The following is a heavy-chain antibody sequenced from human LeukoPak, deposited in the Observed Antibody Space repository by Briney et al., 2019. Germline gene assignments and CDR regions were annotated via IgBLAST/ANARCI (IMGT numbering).Heavy chain of an antibody. Sequence: SEALSLTCTVSGDSINSSDYYWAWLRQPPGGRLEWIGTIYYTGSTYYKSSLKSRLTISVDSSKNQFSLTMISVTAADTGVYYCARHGNWDPFDYWGQGALVTVSS. CDR1: GDSINSSDYY. D-gene: IGHD7-27*01. V-gene: IGHV4-39*01. CDR3: ARHGNWDPFDY. J-gene: IGHJ4*02. CDR2: IYYTGST.